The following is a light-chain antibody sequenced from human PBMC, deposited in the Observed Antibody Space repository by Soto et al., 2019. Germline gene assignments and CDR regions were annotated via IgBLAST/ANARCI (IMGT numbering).Light chain of an antibody. CDR2: EVS. CDR3: CSYAGSSTPYV. J-gene: IGLJ1*01. Sequence: QSVLTQPASVSGSPGQSITISCTGTSSDVGSYNLVSWYQQHPGKAHKLMIYEVSKRPSGVSNRFSGSKSGNTASLTISGLQAEDEADYYCCSYAGSSTPYVFGTGTKGTVL. CDR1: SSDVGSYNL. V-gene: IGLV2-23*02.